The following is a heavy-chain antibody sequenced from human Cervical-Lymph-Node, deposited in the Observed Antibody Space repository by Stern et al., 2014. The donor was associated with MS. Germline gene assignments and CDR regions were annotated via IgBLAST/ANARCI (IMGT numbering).Heavy chain of an antibody. D-gene: IGHD2-8*02. V-gene: IGHV3-20*01. J-gene: IGHJ6*02. CDR1: GFTFEDYG. CDR2: IHWNGGST. CDR3: ARAFCTGGVCYSFPFYGMNV. Sequence: EVQLVESGGGVVRPGRSLRLCCAASGFTFEDYGMSWVRQGPGKGLEWVAAIHWNGGSTGDAGSVQGRFTISRDNAKNSLYLQMNSLRAEDTALYHCARAFCTGGVCYSFPFYGMNVWGQGTTVTFSS.